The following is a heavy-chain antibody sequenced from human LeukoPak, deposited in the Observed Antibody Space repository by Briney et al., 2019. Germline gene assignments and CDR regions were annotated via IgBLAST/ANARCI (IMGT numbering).Heavy chain of an antibody. J-gene: IGHJ4*02. D-gene: IGHD2-2*02. CDR1: GFTFSSYG. CDR2: IRYDGSNK. Sequence: GGSLRLSCAASGFTFSSYGMHWVRQAPGKGLEWVAFIRYDGSNKYYADSVKGRFTISRDNSKNTLYLQMNSLRAKDTAVYYCASLGRSSTSCYNGGTCGYWGQGTLVTVSS. CDR3: ASLGRSSTSCYNGGTCGY. V-gene: IGHV3-30*02.